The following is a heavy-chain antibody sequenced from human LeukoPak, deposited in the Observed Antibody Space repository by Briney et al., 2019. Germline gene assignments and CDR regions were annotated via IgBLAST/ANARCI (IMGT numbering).Heavy chain of an antibody. Sequence: SETLSLTCTVAGGSISSGGYYLSWIRQHPGKGLEWIGYIYYSGSTYYNPSLKSRVTISVDTSKNQFSLKLSSVTAADTAVYYCASLYSSSWVEYFQHWGQGTLVTVSS. CDR2: IYYSGST. CDR3: ASLYSSSWVEYFQH. V-gene: IGHV4-31*03. J-gene: IGHJ1*01. CDR1: GGSISSGGYY. D-gene: IGHD6-13*01.